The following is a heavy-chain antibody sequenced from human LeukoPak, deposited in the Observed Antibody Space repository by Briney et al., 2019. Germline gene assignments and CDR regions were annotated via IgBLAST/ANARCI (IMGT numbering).Heavy chain of an antibody. Sequence: GRSLRLSCAASGFTFSSYAMSWVRQAPGKGLEWVSAISGSGGSTYYADSVKGRFTISRDYSKNTLYLQMNSLRAEDTAVYYCARDQSDFWSIGYYYMDVWGKGTTVTVSS. CDR1: GFTFSSYA. CDR3: ARDQSDFWSIGYYYMDV. CDR2: ISGSGGST. J-gene: IGHJ6*03. D-gene: IGHD3-3*01. V-gene: IGHV3-23*01.